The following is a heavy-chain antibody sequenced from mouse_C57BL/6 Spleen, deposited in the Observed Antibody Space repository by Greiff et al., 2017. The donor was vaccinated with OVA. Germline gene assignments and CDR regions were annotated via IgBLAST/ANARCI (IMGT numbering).Heavy chain of an antibody. Sequence: EVNLVESGGGLVKPGGSLKLSCAASGFTFSSYAMSWVRQTPEKRLEWVATISDGGSYTYYPDNVKGRFTISRDNAKNNLYLQMSHLKSEDTAMYYCARAGDGYDVGAMDYWGQGTSVTVSS. D-gene: IGHD2-2*01. CDR2: ISDGGSYT. CDR1: GFTFSSYA. J-gene: IGHJ4*01. CDR3: ARAGDGYDVGAMDY. V-gene: IGHV5-4*03.